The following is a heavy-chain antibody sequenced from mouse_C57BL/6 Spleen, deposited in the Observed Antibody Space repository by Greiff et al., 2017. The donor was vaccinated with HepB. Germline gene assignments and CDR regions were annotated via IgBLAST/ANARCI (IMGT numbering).Heavy chain of an antibody. CDR1: GYAFTNYL. CDR3: ARGDYAPDY. CDR2: INPGSGGT. V-gene: IGHV1-54*01. Sequence: QVQLKQSGAELVRPGTSVKVSCKASGYAFTNYLIEWVKQRPGQGLEWIGVINPGSGGTNYNEKFKGKATLTADKSSSTAYMQLSSLTSEDSAVYFCARGDYAPDYWGQGTTLTVSS. D-gene: IGHD2-4*01. J-gene: IGHJ2*01.